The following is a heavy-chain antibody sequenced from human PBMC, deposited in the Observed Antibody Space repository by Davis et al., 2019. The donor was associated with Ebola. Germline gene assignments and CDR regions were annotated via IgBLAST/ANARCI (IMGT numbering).Heavy chain of an antibody. CDR3: ARGWLRAGMDV. Sequence: PSETLSLTCAISGDSVFGKNGAWNWIRQSPSRGLEWLGRTYYTSKWHNDYAVSVKSRITINPDTSKNQFSLQLNSVTPEDTALYYCARGWLRAGMDVWGEGTTVTVSS. V-gene: IGHV6-1*01. J-gene: IGHJ6*04. CDR1: GDSVFGKNGA. CDR2: TYYTSKWHN. D-gene: IGHD5-18*01.